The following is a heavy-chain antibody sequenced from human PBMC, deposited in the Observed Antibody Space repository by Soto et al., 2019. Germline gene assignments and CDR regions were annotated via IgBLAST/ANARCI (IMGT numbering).Heavy chain of an antibody. Sequence: GGSLRISCAASGFTFDDYAMYGVRQVPGKGLEWVSGISWNSGRIGYADSVKGRFTISRDNAKNSLYLQMNSLRPEDTALYYCTKARLWGGDGYNSYYYNAMDVWGQGTTVTVSS. CDR2: ISWNSGRI. CDR3: TKARLWGGDGYNSYYYNAMDV. J-gene: IGHJ6*02. CDR1: GFTFDDYA. D-gene: IGHD3-16*01. V-gene: IGHV3-9*01.